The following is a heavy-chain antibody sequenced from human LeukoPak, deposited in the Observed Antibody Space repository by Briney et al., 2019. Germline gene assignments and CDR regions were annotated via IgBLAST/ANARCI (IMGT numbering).Heavy chain of an antibody. CDR2: IGATSGTT. D-gene: IGHD2-15*01. CDR3: AKDHLYCSGGSCYGDY. Sequence: GGSLRLSCAASGFTFNTYAMNWVRQSPGKGLEWVSAIGATSGTTYYADSVKGRFTISRDNSRNTLYLQMNSLRAEDTAVYYCAKDHLYCSGGSCYGDYRGQGTLVTVSS. CDR1: GFTFNTYA. V-gene: IGHV3-23*01. J-gene: IGHJ4*02.